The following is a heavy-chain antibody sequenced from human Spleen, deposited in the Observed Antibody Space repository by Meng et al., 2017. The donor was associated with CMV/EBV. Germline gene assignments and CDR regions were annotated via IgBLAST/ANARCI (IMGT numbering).Heavy chain of an antibody. CDR3: ARGDYGGNPPFDY. D-gene: IGHD4-23*01. CDR1: GFTVSSNY. V-gene: IGHV3-13*01. Sequence: GESLKISCAASGFTVSSNYMSWVRQAPGKGLEWVSAIGTAGDTYYPGSVKGRFTISRENAKNSLYLQMNSLRAGDTAVYYCARGDYGGNPPFDYWGQGTLVTVSS. CDR2: IGTAGDT. J-gene: IGHJ4*02.